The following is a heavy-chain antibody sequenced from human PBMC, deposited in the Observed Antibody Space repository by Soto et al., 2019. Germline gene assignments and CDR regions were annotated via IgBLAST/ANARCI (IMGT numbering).Heavy chain of an antibody. CDR3: ARGYCSSTSCHFDY. D-gene: IGHD2-2*01. V-gene: IGHV1-2*04. J-gene: IGHJ4*02. CDR1: GYTFTGQY. Sequence: QVQLVQSGAEVKKPGASTKVSCKASGYTFTGQYIHWVRQAPGQGLEWMGWINPNSGGTNYAQKFQGWVTMTRDTSISTAYMELSRLRSDDTAVYYCARGYCSSTSCHFDYWGQGTLVTVSS. CDR2: INPNSGGT.